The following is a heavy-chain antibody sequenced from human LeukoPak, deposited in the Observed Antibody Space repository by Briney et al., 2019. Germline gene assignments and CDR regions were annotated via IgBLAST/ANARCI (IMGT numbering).Heavy chain of an antibody. V-gene: IGHV1-46*01. D-gene: IGHD3-10*01. CDR3: ARDRGGSYYYYGMDV. CDR2: INPSGGST. J-gene: IGHJ6*02. Sequence: ASVKVSCKASGYTFTSYYMHWVRQAPGQGLEWMGIINPSGGSTSYAQKFQGRVTMTRDTSTSTAYMELSSLRSEDTAVYYCARDRGGSYYYYGMDVWGQGTTVTVSS. CDR1: GYTFTSYY.